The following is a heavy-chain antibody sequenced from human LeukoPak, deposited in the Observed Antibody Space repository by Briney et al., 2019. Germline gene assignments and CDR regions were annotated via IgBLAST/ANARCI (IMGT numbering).Heavy chain of an antibody. Sequence: PSETLSLACTVSGGSISNYYWSWIRQPPGKGLEWIGEINHSGSTNYNPSLKSRVTISVDTSKNQFSLKLSSVTAADTAVYYCARDRSGWYGGLDYRGQGTLVTVSS. CDR1: GGSISNYY. CDR2: INHSGST. CDR3: ARDRSGWYGGLDY. D-gene: IGHD6-19*01. V-gene: IGHV4-34*01. J-gene: IGHJ4*02.